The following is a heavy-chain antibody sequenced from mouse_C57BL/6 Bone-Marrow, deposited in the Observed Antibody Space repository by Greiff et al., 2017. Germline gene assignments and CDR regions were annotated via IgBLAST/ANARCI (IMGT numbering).Heavy chain of an antibody. Sequence: QVQLQQPGAELVKPGASVQVSCKASGYTFTSYWMHWVKQRPGQGLEWIGRIHPSASDTNYNQKFKGKATLTVDKSSSTAYMQLSSLTSEDSAVYYCAIYETAPSWFAYWGQGTLVTVSA. V-gene: IGHV1-74*01. J-gene: IGHJ3*01. CDR2: IHPSASDT. D-gene: IGHD3-2*01. CDR1: GYTFTSYW. CDR3: AIYETAPSWFAY.